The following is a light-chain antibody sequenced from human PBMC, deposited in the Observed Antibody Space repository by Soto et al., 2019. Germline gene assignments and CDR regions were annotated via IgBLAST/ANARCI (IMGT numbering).Light chain of an antibody. CDR2: GSA. CDR1: QSVFSS. CDR3: QQYHNWPA. J-gene: IGKJ1*01. V-gene: IGKV3-15*01. Sequence: EIVMTQSPATLSVSPGERATLSCRASQSVFSSLAWFQQRPGQAPRLLIYGSATRATGIPARFSGSGAGTEFTLTISSLQSEDSAVYYCQQYHNWPAFCQGTKVEVK.